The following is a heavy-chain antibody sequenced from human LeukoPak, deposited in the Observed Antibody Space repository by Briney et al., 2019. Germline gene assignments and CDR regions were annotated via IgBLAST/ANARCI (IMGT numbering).Heavy chain of an antibody. J-gene: IGHJ4*02. V-gene: IGHV3-23*01. CDR3: AKDLGFRITMIVPNPKGFDY. Sequence: GGSLRLSCAASGFTFSSYAMSWVRQAPGKGLEWVSAISGSGGSTYYADSVKGRFTISRDNSKNTLYLQMNSLRAEDTAVYYCAKDLGFRITMIVPNPKGFDYWGQGTLVTVSS. CDR2: ISGSGGST. CDR1: GFTFSSYA. D-gene: IGHD3-22*01.